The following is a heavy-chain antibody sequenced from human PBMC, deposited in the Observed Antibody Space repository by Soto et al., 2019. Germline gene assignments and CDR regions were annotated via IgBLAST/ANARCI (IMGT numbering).Heavy chain of an antibody. CDR3: AREASRGYIDY. CDR2: IYYSGST. J-gene: IGHJ4*02. D-gene: IGHD3-22*01. V-gene: IGHV4-59*01. Sequence: QVQLQESGPGLVKPSETLSLTCTVSGGSISNYYWSWIRQPPGKGLEWIAYIYYSGSTKYNPSLKSRVTISLDTSKDQFSLKLSSVTAADTAVYYCAREASRGYIDYWGQGTLVTVSS. CDR1: GGSISNYY.